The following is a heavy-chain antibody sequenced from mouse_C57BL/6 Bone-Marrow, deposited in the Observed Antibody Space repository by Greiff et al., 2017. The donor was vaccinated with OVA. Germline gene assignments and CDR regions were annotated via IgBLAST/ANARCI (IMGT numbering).Heavy chain of an antibody. V-gene: IGHV14-4*01. Sequence: EVQLQQSGAELVRPGASVKLSCTASGFNIKDDYMHWVKQRPEQGLEWIGWIDPENGDTEYASKFQGKATITADTSSNTAYLQLSSLTSEDTAVYYCTTRSLLCYAMDDWGQGTSVTVSS. CDR3: TTRSLLCYAMDD. CDR1: GFNIKDDY. J-gene: IGHJ4*01. CDR2: IDPENGDT. D-gene: IGHD2-1*01.